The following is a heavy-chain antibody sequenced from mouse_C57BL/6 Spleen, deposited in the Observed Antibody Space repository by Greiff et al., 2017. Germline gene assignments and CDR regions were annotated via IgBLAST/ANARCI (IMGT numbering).Heavy chain of an antibody. Sequence: VQLQQSGPELVKPGDSVKISCKASGYSFTGYFMNWVMQSHGKSLEWIGRINPYNGDTFYNQKFKGKATLTVDKSSSTAHMELRSLTSEDSAVYYGAREAIYGGYPWFAYWGQGTLVTVSA. V-gene: IGHV1-20*01. CDR3: AREAIYGGYPWFAY. D-gene: IGHD2-3*01. CDR1: GYSFTGYF. J-gene: IGHJ3*01. CDR2: INPYNGDT.